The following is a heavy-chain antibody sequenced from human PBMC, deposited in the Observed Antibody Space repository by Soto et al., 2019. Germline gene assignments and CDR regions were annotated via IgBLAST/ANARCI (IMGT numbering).Heavy chain of an antibody. V-gene: IGHV1-18*01. J-gene: IGHJ4*02. CDR3: ARDYCSGGSCYSRYFDS. CDR1: GYTFTSYG. CDR2: ISAYNGNT. Sequence: QVQLVQSGAEVKKPGASVKVSCKASGYTFTSYGISWVRQAPGQGLEWMGWISAYNGNTNYAQKLQGRVTMTTDTSTSTAYMELRSLRSDDTAVYYCARDYCSGGSCYSRYFDSWGQGTLVTVSS. D-gene: IGHD2-15*01.